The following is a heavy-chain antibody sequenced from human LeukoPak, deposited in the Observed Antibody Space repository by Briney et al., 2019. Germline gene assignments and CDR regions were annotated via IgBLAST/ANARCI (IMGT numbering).Heavy chain of an antibody. D-gene: IGHD3-22*01. Sequence: PGGSLRLSCAASGFTFSGSAMHWVRQASGKGLEGVGRIRSKANIYATSYAASVKGRFTISRDDSKNTAYLQMNSLKTEDTAVYYCTRHNYYEDGFDYWGQGTLVTVSS. J-gene: IGHJ4*02. CDR3: TRHNYYEDGFDY. CDR2: IRSKANIYAT. CDR1: GFTFSGSA. V-gene: IGHV3-73*01.